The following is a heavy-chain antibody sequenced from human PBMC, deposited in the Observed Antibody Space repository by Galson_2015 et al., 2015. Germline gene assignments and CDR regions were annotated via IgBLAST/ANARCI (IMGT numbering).Heavy chain of an antibody. CDR1: GFTFGDYA. V-gene: IGHV3-49*04. Sequence: SLRLSCAASGFTFGDYAMSWVRQAPGKGLEWVGSIRSKAYGGTTEYAASVKGRFTISRDDSKSIAYLQMNSLKTEDTAVYYCARGYSGYPLDYWGQGTLVTVSS. D-gene: IGHD5-12*01. CDR2: IRSKAYGGTT. CDR3: ARGYSGYPLDY. J-gene: IGHJ4*02.